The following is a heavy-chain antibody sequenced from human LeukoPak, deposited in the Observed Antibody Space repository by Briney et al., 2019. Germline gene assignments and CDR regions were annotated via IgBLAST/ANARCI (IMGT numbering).Heavy chain of an antibody. Sequence: GGSLRLSCAASRFTFTDYGMHWVRQPPGRGLEWVALIWYDGSGKYYADSVKGRFTISRDNSKNTLYLQMNSLRAEDTAVYYCARDWCGGGSCYYFDHWGQGTLVTVSS. D-gene: IGHD2-15*01. CDR2: IWYDGSGK. CDR1: RFTFTDYG. CDR3: ARDWCGGGSCYYFDH. V-gene: IGHV3-33*01. J-gene: IGHJ4*02.